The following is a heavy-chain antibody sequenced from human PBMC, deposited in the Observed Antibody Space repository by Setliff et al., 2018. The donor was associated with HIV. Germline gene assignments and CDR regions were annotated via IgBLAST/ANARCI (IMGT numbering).Heavy chain of an antibody. J-gene: IGHJ5*02. Sequence: GESLKISCKASGYRFTSYWIAWVRQMPGKGLEWMGIIYPGDSDTRYSPSFQGQVTISVDKSLDSAYLQWNTLKASDTAMHYCARSNRGYDSRGFYRENWFDPWGQGTQVTVSS. CDR2: IYPGDSDT. V-gene: IGHV5-51*01. CDR3: ARSNRGYDSRGFYRENWFDP. CDR1: GYRFTSYW. D-gene: IGHD3-22*01.